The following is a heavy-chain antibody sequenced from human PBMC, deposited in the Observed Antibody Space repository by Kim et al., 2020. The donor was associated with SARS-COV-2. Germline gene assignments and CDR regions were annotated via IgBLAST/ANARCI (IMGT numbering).Heavy chain of an antibody. CDR1: GFTFSSYA. CDR3: AKTAGYCSSTSCRGGYFDL. V-gene: IGHV3-23*01. J-gene: IGHJ2*01. Sequence: GGSLRLSCAASGFTFSSYAMSWVRQAPGKGLEWVSAISGSGGSTYYADSVKGRFTISRDNSKNTLYLKMNSLRAEDTAVYYCAKTAGYCSSTSCRGGYFDLWGRGTLVTVSS. D-gene: IGHD2-2*01. CDR2: ISGSGGST.